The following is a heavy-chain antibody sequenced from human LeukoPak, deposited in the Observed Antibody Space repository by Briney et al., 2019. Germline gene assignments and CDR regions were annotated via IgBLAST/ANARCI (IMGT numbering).Heavy chain of an antibody. CDR2: INPSGGST. CDR3: ARRRDGYNYFDY. D-gene: IGHD5-24*01. Sequence: ASVKVSFKASGYTFTSYYMHWVRQAPGQGLEWVGIINPSGGSTSYAQKIQGRVTMNRDTSKSNVYMELSSLRSEDTAVYYCARRRDGYNYFDYWGQGTLVTVST. J-gene: IGHJ4*02. CDR1: GYTFTSYY. V-gene: IGHV1-46*01.